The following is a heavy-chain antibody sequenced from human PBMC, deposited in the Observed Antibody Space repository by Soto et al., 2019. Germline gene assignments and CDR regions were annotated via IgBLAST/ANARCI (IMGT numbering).Heavy chain of an antibody. CDR3: ARALEGSDAFDI. J-gene: IGHJ3*02. CDR1: GASLSAGVYY. V-gene: IGHV4-31*03. CDR2: ISHTGRI. Sequence: SETLSLTCTVSGASLSAGVYYWSWTRQHPGKGLEWITYISHTGRIFYNPSFKRRVTISMDTSKNHFSLKLRSVTAADTAVYYCARALEGSDAFDILGQGTMVTVSS.